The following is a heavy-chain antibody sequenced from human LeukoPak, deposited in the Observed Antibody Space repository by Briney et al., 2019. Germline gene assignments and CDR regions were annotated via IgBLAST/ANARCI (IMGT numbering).Heavy chain of an antibody. Sequence: PGGSLRLSCAASGFTVSSNYMSWVRRAPGKGLEWVSVIYSGGSTYYADSVKGRFTISRDNSKNTLYLQMNSLRAEDTAVYYCARDHMVRGVIITSPTRYGMDVWGQGTTVTVSS. CDR1: GFTVSSNY. J-gene: IGHJ6*02. CDR3: ARDHMVRGVIITSPTRYGMDV. V-gene: IGHV3-53*01. CDR2: IYSGGST. D-gene: IGHD3-10*01.